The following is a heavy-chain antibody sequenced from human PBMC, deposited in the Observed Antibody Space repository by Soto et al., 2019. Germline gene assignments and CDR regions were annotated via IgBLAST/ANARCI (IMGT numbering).Heavy chain of an antibody. Sequence: QGHLVQSGAEVRKPGASVNISCKASRYTFTSYALHWMRQAPGQGLDWMGWINAFNGDTKYSQRFQDRVTFTRDTSARTAYMEVSSLRFEDTAVYFCARDLGTMVRGVIVYYYATDVWGQGTTVTVSS. CDR3: ARDLGTMVRGVIVYYYATDV. V-gene: IGHV1-3*01. J-gene: IGHJ6*02. CDR1: RYTFTSYA. CDR2: INAFNGDT. D-gene: IGHD3-10*01.